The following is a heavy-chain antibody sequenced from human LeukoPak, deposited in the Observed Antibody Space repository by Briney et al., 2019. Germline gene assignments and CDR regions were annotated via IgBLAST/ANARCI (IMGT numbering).Heavy chain of an antibody. CDR2: ISHDGSNK. Sequence: PGGSLRLSCAASGFTFSTYGMHWVRQAPGKGVEWGAVISHDGSNKYYADSVKGRFTISRDNSKNTLYLQMNSLRAEDTAVYYCARGASRDGSGYWGQGTLVTVSS. V-gene: IGHV3-30*03. CDR3: ARGASRDGSGY. J-gene: IGHJ4*02. CDR1: GFTFSTYG. D-gene: IGHD5-24*01.